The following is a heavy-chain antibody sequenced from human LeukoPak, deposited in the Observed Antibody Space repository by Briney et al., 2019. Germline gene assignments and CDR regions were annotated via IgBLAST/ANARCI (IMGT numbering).Heavy chain of an antibody. J-gene: IGHJ2*01. CDR1: GFTFSTYW. V-gene: IGHV3-74*01. CDR3: SRWGLLGGYWYFDL. CDR2: INSDGSST. Sequence: PGGSLRLSCAASGFTFSTYWMHWVRQAPGKGLVWVSRINSDGSSTSYADSVKGRFTISRDNAKNTLYLQMNSLRAEDTAVYYCSRWGLLGGYWYFDLWGRGTLVTVSS. D-gene: IGHD1-26*01.